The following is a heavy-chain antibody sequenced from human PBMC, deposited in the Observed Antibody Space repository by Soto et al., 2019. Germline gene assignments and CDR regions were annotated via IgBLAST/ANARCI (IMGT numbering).Heavy chain of an antibody. V-gene: IGHV3-30-3*01. CDR3: ASSYGGNSDTLDY. Sequence: GGSLRLSCAASGFTFSSYAMHWVRQAPGKGLEWVAVISYDGSNKYYADSVKGRFTISRDNSKNTLYLQMNSLRAEDTAVYYGASSYGGNSDTLDYWGQGTLVTGSS. CDR2: ISYDGSNK. J-gene: IGHJ4*02. CDR1: GFTFSSYA. D-gene: IGHD2-21*02.